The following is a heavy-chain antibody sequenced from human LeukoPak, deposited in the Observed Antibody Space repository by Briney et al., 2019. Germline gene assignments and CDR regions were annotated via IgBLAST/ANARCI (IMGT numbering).Heavy chain of an antibody. CDR1: GGTFSSYA. CDR3: ARAAVPPGIAAAGSYYYYYYMDV. D-gene: IGHD6-13*01. CDR2: IIPIFGTA. J-gene: IGHJ6*03. V-gene: IGHV1-69*13. Sequence: ASVKVSCKASGGTFSSYAISWVRQAPGQGLEWMGGIIPIFGTANYAQKFQGRVTITADESTSTAYMELSSLRSEDTAVYYCARAAVPPGIAAAGSYYYYYYMDVWAKGPRSPSP.